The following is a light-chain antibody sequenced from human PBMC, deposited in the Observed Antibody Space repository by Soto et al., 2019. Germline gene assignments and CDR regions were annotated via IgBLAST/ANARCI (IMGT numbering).Light chain of an antibody. J-gene: IGKJ1*01. CDR1: QSVSSNY. V-gene: IGKV3-20*01. CDR2: GAS. Sequence: EIVLTQSPGTLSLSPGERATLSCRASQSVSSNYLAWYQQKRGQAPRLLIYGASSSATGIPTRFSGSRSGTDFTLTISRLEPEDFAVYYCQQYDTSPRTFGQGTKVEI. CDR3: QQYDTSPRT.